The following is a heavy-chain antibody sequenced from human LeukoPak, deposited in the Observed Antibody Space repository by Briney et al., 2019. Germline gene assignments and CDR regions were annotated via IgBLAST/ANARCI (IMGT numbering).Heavy chain of an antibody. Sequence: GGSLRLSCAASGFTFSSYAMSWVRQAPGKGLEWVSAISGSGGSTYYADSVKGRFTIPRDNSKNTLYLQMNSLRAEDTAVYYCAKDLMGITIFGVVIIQGLDYWGQGTLVTVYS. CDR2: ISGSGGST. CDR1: GFTFSSYA. CDR3: AKDLMGITIFGVVIIQGLDY. V-gene: IGHV3-23*01. J-gene: IGHJ4*02. D-gene: IGHD3-3*01.